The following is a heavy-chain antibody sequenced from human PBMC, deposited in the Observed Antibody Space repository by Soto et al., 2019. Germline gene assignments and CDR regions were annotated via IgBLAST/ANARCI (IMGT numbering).Heavy chain of an antibody. J-gene: IGHJ6*02. CDR1: GYTFTSYG. Sequence: QVQLVQSGAEVKKPGASVKVSCKASGYTFTSYGISWVRQAPGQGLEWMGWISAYNGNTNYAQKLQGRVTMTTDTSTITAYMELRSLRFDDTAVYYCARDIRSSGYYYYYYGMDVWGQGTTVTVSS. V-gene: IGHV1-18*01. CDR2: ISAYNGNT. CDR3: ARDIRSSGYYYYYYGMDV. D-gene: IGHD3-22*01.